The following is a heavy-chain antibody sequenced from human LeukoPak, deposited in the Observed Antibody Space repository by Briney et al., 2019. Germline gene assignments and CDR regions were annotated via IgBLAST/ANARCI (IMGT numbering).Heavy chain of an antibody. Sequence: GGSLRLSCVASGFTFSSAWMHWVRQAPGKGLEWVAVISYDGSNSYYADSVKGRFTISRDNFKNTLYLQMNSLRVEDTAEYYCAREPAGSGYGYCDDWGQGTLVTVSS. CDR1: GFTFSSAW. J-gene: IGHJ4*02. CDR3: AREPAGSGYGYCDD. D-gene: IGHD3-22*01. CDR2: ISYDGSNS. V-gene: IGHV3-30-3*01.